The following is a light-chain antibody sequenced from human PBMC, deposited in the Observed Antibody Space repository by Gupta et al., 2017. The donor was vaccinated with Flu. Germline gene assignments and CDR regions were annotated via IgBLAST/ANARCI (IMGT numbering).Light chain of an antibody. CDR2: QSN. J-gene: IGLJ2*01. Sequence: SAGQTASIDCSGEDLDKKHICWYQQKSGQSPVLVISQSNERQSGFPERFSASASARTATLTITETQALDEADYFCQAWEVDSLIFGGGT. CDR3: QAWEVDSLI. V-gene: IGLV3-1*01. CDR1: DLDKKH.